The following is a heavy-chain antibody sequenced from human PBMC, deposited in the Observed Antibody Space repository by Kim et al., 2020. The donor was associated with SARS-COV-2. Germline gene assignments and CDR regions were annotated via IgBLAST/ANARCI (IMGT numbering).Heavy chain of an antibody. CDR1: GNSVSSNSAT. D-gene: IGHD2-2*01. J-gene: IGHJ6*02. CDR2: TYYRSNWQY. Sequence: SQTLSLTCAISGNSVSSNSATWNWIRQSPSRGLEWLGRTYYRSNWQYGYAESVKSRITINPDTSKNQFSLQLNSVTPEDTAIYFCASSTSGWDGMDVWGRGTTVTVTS. CDR3: ASSTSGWDGMDV. V-gene: IGHV6-1*01.